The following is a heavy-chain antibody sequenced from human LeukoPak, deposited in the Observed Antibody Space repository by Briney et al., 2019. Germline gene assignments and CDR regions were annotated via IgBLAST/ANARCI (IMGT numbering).Heavy chain of an antibody. CDR1: GFSFSSYW. V-gene: IGHV3-74*01. D-gene: IGHD6-13*01. CDR3: GRDIATAVDY. J-gene: IGHJ4*02. Sequence: PGGSLRLSCTASGFSFSSYWMHWVRQAPGKGLVWVSRINSAGISTNYADSVKGRFTISRDNAKNTLYLRMNSLRAEDTAIYYCGRDIATAVDYWGLGTLVTVSS. CDR2: INSAGIST.